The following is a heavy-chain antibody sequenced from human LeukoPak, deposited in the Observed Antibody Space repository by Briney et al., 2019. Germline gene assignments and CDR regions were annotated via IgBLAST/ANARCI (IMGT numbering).Heavy chain of an antibody. D-gene: IGHD2-15*01. J-gene: IGHJ4*02. CDR2: INHSGST. V-gene: IGHV4-34*01. Sequence: PSETLSLTCAVYGGSFSGYYWSWIRQPPGKGLEWIGEINHSGSTNYNPSLKSRVTIAVDTPKNQFSLRLSSVTAADTAVFYCYSMGYWGQGTLVTVSS. CDR3: YSMGY. CDR1: GGSFSGYY.